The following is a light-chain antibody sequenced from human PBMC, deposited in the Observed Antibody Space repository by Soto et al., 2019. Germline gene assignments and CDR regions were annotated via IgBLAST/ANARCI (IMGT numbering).Light chain of an antibody. J-gene: IGKJ2*01. CDR2: GVS. Sequence: EVVLTQSPGTLSLSPGERARLSCRASQRVSSKLAWFQQKPGQAPSLLIYGVSTRATGVPVRFSGSGSGTEFTLTVNSLQSEDFAVYYCQQYNNWPHTFGQGTKVDIK. CDR1: QRVSSK. V-gene: IGKV3-15*01. CDR3: QQYNNWPHT.